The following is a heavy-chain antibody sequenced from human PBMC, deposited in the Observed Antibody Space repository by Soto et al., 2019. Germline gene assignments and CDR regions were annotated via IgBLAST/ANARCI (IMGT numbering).Heavy chain of an antibody. CDR3: ARGYSSGYLGNWFDP. CDR2: IYYSGST. V-gene: IGHV4-30-4*01. Sequence: SETLSLTCTVSGGSISSGDYYWSWIRQPPGKGLEWIGYIYYSGSTYYNPSLKSRVTISGDTSENQFSLKLSSVTAADTAVYYCARGYSSGYLGNWFDPWGQGTLVTVSS. D-gene: IGHD3-22*01. J-gene: IGHJ5*02. CDR1: GGSISSGDYY.